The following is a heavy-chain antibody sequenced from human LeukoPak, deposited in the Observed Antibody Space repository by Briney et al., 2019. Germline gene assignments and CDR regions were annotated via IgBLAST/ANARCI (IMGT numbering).Heavy chain of an antibody. CDR3: AKDPGYYGSGSYLNWFDP. CDR2: IRYDGSKK. V-gene: IGHV3-30*02. Sequence: GGSLRLSCAASGFTFSSYSMNWVRQAPGKGLEWVVFIRYDGSKKYYADSVKGRFTISRDNSKNTLYLQMNSLRAEDTAVYYCAKDPGYYGSGSYLNWFDPWGQGTLVTVSS. CDR1: GFTFSSYS. D-gene: IGHD3-10*01. J-gene: IGHJ5*02.